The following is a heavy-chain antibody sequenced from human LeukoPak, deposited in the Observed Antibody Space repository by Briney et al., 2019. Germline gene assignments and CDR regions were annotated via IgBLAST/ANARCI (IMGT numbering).Heavy chain of an antibody. CDR3: ARGRYCGGDCYSDYYYYMDV. J-gene: IGHJ6*03. CDR2: IYTSGST. D-gene: IGHD2-21*02. Sequence: SETLSLTCTVSGVSTSSYYWSWIRQPPGKGLEWIGYIYTSGSTNYNPSLKSRVTISVDTSKNQFSLKLSSVTAADTAVYYCARGRYCGGDCYSDYYYYMDVWGKGTTVTVSS. V-gene: IGHV4-4*09. CDR1: GVSTSSYY.